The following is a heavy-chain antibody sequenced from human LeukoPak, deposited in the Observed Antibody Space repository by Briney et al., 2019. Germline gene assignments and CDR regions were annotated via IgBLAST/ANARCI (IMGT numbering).Heavy chain of an antibody. V-gene: IGHV4-4*07. CDR3: ARDFTRNSYAVAEFFHP. CDR1: GGSISGYY. CDR2: IYANGGT. Sequence: SETLSLTCTVSGGSISGYYWNWIRQSAGKGLEWTGRIYANGGTNYNPSLRSRVSMSVDTSKNQFSLKLTSVTAADTAIYYCARDFTRNSYAVAEFFHPWGQGTLVSVSS. D-gene: IGHD5-18*01. J-gene: IGHJ1*01.